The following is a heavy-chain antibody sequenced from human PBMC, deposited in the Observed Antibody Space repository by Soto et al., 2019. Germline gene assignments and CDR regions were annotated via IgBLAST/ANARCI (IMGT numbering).Heavy chain of an antibody. J-gene: IGHJ5*02. CDR3: ATKPITIFGVVIKYNWFDP. CDR1: GGSFSGYY. V-gene: IGHV4-34*01. CDR2: INHSGST. Sequence: PSETLSLTCAVYGGSFSGYYWSWIRQPPGKGLEWIGEINHSGSTNYNPSLKSRVTISVDTSKNQFSLKLSSVTAADTAVYYCATKPITIFGVVIKYNWFDPWGQGTLVTVS. D-gene: IGHD3-3*01.